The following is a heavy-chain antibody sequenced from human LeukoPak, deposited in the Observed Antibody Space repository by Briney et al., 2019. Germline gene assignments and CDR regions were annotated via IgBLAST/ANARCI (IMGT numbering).Heavy chain of an antibody. CDR1: GFNVSTYA. J-gene: IGHJ6*03. CDR2: LRGSGVLT. Sequence: GGSLRLSCAASGFNVSTYAMNWVRLAPGKGPEWVSSLRGSGVLTNYADSVKGRFTISRDTSKNTLHLQMNSLTFEDTAIYFCAKSSELRSLGWFQGSHMDVWGKGTTVTVSS. D-gene: IGHD3-3*01. CDR3: AKSSELRSLGWFQGSHMDV. V-gene: IGHV3-23*01.